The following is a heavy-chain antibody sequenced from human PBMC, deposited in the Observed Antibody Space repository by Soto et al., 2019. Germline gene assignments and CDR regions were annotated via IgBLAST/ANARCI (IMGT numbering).Heavy chain of an antibody. J-gene: IGHJ4*02. D-gene: IGHD3-10*01. Sequence: QVQLVQAGAEVKKPGSSVKVSCKASGCTFSSYAISWVRQAPGQGHEWMGGIIPIFGTANYAQKFQGRVTITADESTSTAYMELSSLGSEDTAVYYCARGMLGGSYYQPQADYWGQGTLVTVSS. CDR3: ARGMLGGSYYQPQADY. CDR2: IIPIFGTA. V-gene: IGHV1-69*01. CDR1: GCTFSSYA.